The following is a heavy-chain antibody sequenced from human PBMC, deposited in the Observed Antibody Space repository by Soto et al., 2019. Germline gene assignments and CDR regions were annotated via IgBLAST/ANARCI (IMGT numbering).Heavy chain of an antibody. CDR2: IIPIFGTA. Sequence: SVKVSCKASGGTFSSYATSWVRQAPGQGLEWMGGIIPIFGTANYAQKFQGRVTITADKSTSTAYMELSSLRSEDTAVYYCARDGSGSGGYYYDGMDVWGQGTTVTVSS. V-gene: IGHV1-69*06. CDR1: GGTFSSYA. D-gene: IGHD3-10*01. CDR3: ARDGSGSGGYYYDGMDV. J-gene: IGHJ6*02.